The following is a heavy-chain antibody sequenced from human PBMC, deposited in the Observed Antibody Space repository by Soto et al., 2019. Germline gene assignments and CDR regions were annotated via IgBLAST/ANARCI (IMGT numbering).Heavy chain of an antibody. J-gene: IGHJ4*02. V-gene: IGHV3-23*01. Sequence: GGSLRLSCAASGFTFNNYAMNWVRQAPGKGLEWVSAISASGGSTYYADSVKGRFTISRGNSKNTLYLQMNSLRAEDTAVYYCARGIVVVPAAVYDYWGQGTLVTVSS. D-gene: IGHD2-2*01. CDR1: GFTFNNYA. CDR2: ISASGGST. CDR3: ARGIVVVPAAVYDY.